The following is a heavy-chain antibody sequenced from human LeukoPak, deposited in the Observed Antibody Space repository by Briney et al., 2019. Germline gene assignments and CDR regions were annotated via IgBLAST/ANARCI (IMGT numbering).Heavy chain of an antibody. D-gene: IGHD6-6*01. Sequence: ASVKVSCKASGYTFTSYDINWVRQATGQGLEGRGGMNPNSANTGYAQKFQGRVTITRNTSISTTYMELSSLRFEDTAVYYCARGRERGSSSSFTDYWGQGTLIIVSS. CDR3: ARGRERGSSSSFTDY. CDR2: MNPNSANT. V-gene: IGHV1-8*03. J-gene: IGHJ4*02. CDR1: GYTFTSYD.